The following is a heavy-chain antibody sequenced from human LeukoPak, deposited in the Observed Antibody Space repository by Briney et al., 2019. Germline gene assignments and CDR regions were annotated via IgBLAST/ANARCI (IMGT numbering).Heavy chain of an antibody. V-gene: IGHV3-23*01. CDR2: ISGSGGST. Sequence: GSLRLSCAASGFTFSSYAMSWVRQAPGKGLEWVSAISGSGGSTYYADSVKGRFTISRDNSKNTLYLQMNSLRAEDTAVYYCAKDIVVVVAATDGKVAFDIWGQGTMVTVSS. J-gene: IGHJ3*02. CDR3: AKDIVVVVAATDGKVAFDI. D-gene: IGHD2-15*01. CDR1: GFTFSSYA.